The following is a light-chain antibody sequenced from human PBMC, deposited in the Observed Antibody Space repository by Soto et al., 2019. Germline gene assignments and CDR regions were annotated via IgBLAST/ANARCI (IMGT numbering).Light chain of an antibody. Sequence: DVQMTQSPSSLSASIGDRVTITCRASQTINSNLNWYQKKPGQAPKLLIYTASSLQSGVPSRFSGSGSGTDFTLTISSLQPEDFATYYCQQSYGTLWTFGQGTKVEIK. CDR3: QQSYGTLWT. CDR2: TAS. V-gene: IGKV1-39*01. CDR1: QTINSN. J-gene: IGKJ1*01.